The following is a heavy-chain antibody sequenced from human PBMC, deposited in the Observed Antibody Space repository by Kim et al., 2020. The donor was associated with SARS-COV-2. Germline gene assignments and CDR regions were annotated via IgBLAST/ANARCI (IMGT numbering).Heavy chain of an antibody. D-gene: IGHD3-10*01. J-gene: IGHJ6*03. CDR2: IYTSGST. CDR1: GGSISSYY. Sequence: SETLSLTCTVSGGSISSYYWSWIRQPAGKGLEWIGRIYTSGSTNYNPSLKSRVTMSVDTSKNQFSLKLSSVTAADTAVYYCARALGHGSGSYYKSDYYYYYMDVWGKGTTVTVSS. CDR3: ARALGHGSGSYYKSDYYYYYMDV. V-gene: IGHV4-4*07.